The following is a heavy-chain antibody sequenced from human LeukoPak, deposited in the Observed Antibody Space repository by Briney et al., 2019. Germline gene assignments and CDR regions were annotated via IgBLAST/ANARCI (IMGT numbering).Heavy chain of an antibody. J-gene: IGHJ4*02. Sequence: GASVKVSCKASGGTFSSYAISWVRQAPGQGLEWMGGIIPIFGTANYAQKFQGRVTITADESTSTAYMELSSLRSEDTAVYYCARELDDYGDNWGQGTLVTVSS. V-gene: IGHV1-69*13. CDR1: GGTFSSYA. CDR2: IIPIFGTA. D-gene: IGHD3-9*01. CDR3: ARELDDYGDN.